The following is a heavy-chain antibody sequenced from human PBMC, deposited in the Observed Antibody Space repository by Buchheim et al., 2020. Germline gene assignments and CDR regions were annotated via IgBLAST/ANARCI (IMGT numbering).Heavy chain of an antibody. J-gene: IGHJ4*02. D-gene: IGHD4-23*01. CDR2: IYYSGTT. V-gene: IGHV4-31*01. CDR3: AATEGDYGGNFDY. Sequence: QVQLQESGPGLVKPSQTLSLTCTVSGGSISSGGYYWSWLRQHPGKGLEWIGYIYYSGTTYYNPSLKSLVTISVDTSNNQFPLKLSSVTAADTAVYYCAATEGDYGGNFDYWGQGTL. CDR1: GGSISSGGYY.